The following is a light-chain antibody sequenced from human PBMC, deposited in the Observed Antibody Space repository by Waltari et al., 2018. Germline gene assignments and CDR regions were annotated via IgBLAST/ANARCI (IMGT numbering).Light chain of an antibody. CDR3: CSYAGSTSWL. Sequence: QSALTQPRSVSGSPGQSVAISCTGTNSDAGGYNYVSWYQHHPGKAPKLMIYDVNKRPSGVPDRFSGSKSGNTASLTISGLQAEDEAEYYCCSYAGSTSWLFGGGTKLTVL. CDR2: DVN. CDR1: NSDAGGYNY. V-gene: IGLV2-11*01. J-gene: IGLJ3*02.